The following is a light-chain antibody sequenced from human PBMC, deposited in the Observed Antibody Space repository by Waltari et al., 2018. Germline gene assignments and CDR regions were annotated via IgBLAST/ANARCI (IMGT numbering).Light chain of an antibody. CDR3: QKYGTLPAT. CDR2: DAS. J-gene: IGKJ1*01. CDR1: QSISRF. V-gene: IGKV3-20*01. Sequence: DIFLTQSPGTLSLSPGEGATLSCRASQSISRFLAWYQQKPGQAPRLLIYDASTRATGIPDRFSGSGSGTDFSLTISRLEPGDFAVYYCQKYGTLPATFGQGTKVEIK.